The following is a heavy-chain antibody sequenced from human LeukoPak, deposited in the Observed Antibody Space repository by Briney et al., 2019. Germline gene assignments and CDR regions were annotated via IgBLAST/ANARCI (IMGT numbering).Heavy chain of an antibody. J-gene: IGHJ4*02. Sequence: GGSLRLSCAASGFTFSSYSMNWFRQAPGKGLEYVSAISSNGGSTYYANSVKGRFTISRDNSKNTLYLQMGSLRAEDMAVYYCARGSRNYYDSSGYYYYWGQGTLVTVSS. D-gene: IGHD3-22*01. CDR2: ISSNGGST. V-gene: IGHV3-64*01. CDR1: GFTFSSYS. CDR3: ARGSRNYYDSSGYYYY.